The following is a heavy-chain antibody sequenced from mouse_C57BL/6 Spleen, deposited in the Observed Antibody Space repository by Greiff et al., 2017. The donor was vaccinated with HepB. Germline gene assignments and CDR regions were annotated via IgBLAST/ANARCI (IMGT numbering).Heavy chain of an antibody. Sequence: EVQRVESGGGLVQPGGSLKLSCAASGFTFSDYYMYWVRQTPEKRLEWVAYISNGGGSTYYPDTVKGRFTISRDNAKNTLYLQMRRLKSEDTAMNYCARDYYGEGYFDVWGTGTTVTVSS. CDR1: GFTFSDYY. CDR2: ISNGGGST. V-gene: IGHV5-12*01. CDR3: ARDYYGEGYFDV. D-gene: IGHD1-1*01. J-gene: IGHJ1*03.